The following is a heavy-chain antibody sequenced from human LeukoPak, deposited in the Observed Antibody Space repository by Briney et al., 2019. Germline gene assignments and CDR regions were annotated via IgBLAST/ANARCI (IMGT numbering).Heavy chain of an antibody. V-gene: IGHV1-3*01. CDR2: INAGNGNT. J-gene: IGHJ4*02. CDR1: GYTFTSYA. D-gene: IGHD5-18*01. Sequence: EASVKVSCKASGYTFTSYAMHWVRQAPGQRLEWMGWINAGNGNTKYSQKFQGRVTITRDTSASTAYMELSSLRSGDTAVYYCARSSDTAMDLLDYWGQGTLVTVSS. CDR3: ARSSDTAMDLLDY.